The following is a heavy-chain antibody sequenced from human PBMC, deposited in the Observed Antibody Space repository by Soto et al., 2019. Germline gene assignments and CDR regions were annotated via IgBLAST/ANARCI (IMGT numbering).Heavy chain of an antibody. CDR2: INAGNGNT. CDR3: ARESIVDY. Sequence: ASVKVSCKVSGYSFTSYTIHWVRQAPGQRLEWMGWINAGNGNTKYSQKFQGRVTLTRDTSATTAYMELSSLRSEDTAVYYCARESIVDYWGQGTLVTVSS. CDR1: GYSFTSYT. V-gene: IGHV1-3*01. J-gene: IGHJ4*02.